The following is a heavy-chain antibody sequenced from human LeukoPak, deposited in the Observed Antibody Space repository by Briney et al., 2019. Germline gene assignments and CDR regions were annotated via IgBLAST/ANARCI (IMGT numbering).Heavy chain of an antibody. Sequence: ASVKVSCKASGYTFASYYMHWVRQAPGQGLEWMGMINPSGGDVIYAQRFQDRVTMTRDMSTTTVYMDLSSLRSEDTAVYYCARDGETYYYDSSGYPYYLAYWGQGTLVTVSS. CDR3: ARDGETYYYDSSGYPYYLAY. CDR1: GYTFASYY. J-gene: IGHJ4*02. D-gene: IGHD3-22*01. V-gene: IGHV1-46*01. CDR2: INPSGGDV.